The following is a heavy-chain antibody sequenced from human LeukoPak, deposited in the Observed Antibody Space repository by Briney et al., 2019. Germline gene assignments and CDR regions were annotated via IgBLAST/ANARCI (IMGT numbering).Heavy chain of an antibody. Sequence: SETLSLTCTVSGGSISSGSYYWSWIRQPAGKGLEWIGRIYTSGSTNYNPSLKSRVTISVDTSKNQFSLKLSSVTAADTAVYYCARAWDGYCSGGSCSDSNWFDPWGQGTLVTVSS. J-gene: IGHJ5*02. D-gene: IGHD2-15*01. CDR3: ARAWDGYCSGGSCSDSNWFDP. V-gene: IGHV4-61*02. CDR2: IYTSGST. CDR1: GGSISSGSYY.